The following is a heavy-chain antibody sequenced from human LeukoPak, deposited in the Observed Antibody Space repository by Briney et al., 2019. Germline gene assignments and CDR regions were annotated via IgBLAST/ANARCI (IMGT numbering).Heavy chain of an antibody. CDR2: ISSSSSTI. Sequence: PGGSLRLSCAASGFTFSSYSMNWVRQAPGKGLEGVSYISSSSSTIYYADSVKGRFTISRDNAKNSLYLQMNSLRAEDTAVYYCARDMDTIWFDPWGQGTLVTVPS. CDR1: GFTFSSYS. J-gene: IGHJ5*02. CDR3: ARDMDTIWFDP. V-gene: IGHV3-48*01. D-gene: IGHD5-24*01.